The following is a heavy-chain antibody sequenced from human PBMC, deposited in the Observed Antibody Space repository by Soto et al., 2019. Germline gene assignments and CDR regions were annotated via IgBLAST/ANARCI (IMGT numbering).Heavy chain of an antibody. Sequence: QVQLKESGSGLVKPAQTLSLTCAVSGGSITSGGFSWSWIRQPPGKGLEWIGYVHHTGNTDYHPSLGSRVTTSLVRSRNLFSLNLTSVTAADTATYYCAKECGGTCLDAFDVWGPGTTVIVSS. J-gene: IGHJ3*01. CDR3: AKECGGTCLDAFDV. D-gene: IGHD2-15*01. V-gene: IGHV4-30-2*01. CDR1: GGSITSGGFS. CDR2: VHHTGNT.